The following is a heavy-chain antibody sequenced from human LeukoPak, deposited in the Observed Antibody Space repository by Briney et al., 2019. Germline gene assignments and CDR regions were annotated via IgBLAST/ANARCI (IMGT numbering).Heavy chain of an antibody. V-gene: IGHV3-30*04. CDR2: ISYDGSNK. CDR3: ARGYYGDYGPFDY. Sequence: GGSLRLSCAASGFTFSSYAMHWVRQAPGKGLEWVAVISYDGSNKYYADSVKGRFTISRDNSKNTLYLQMNSLRAEDTAVYYCARGYYGDYGPFDYWGQGTLVTVSS. CDR1: GFTFSSYA. J-gene: IGHJ4*02. D-gene: IGHD4-17*01.